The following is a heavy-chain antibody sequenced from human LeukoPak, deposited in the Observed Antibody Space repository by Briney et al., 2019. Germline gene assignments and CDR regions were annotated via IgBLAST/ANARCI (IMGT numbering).Heavy chain of an antibody. J-gene: IGHJ4*02. Sequence: GGSLRLSCVASGFSLSNSARNWVRQAPGKGVDGLSLIVASSGSTFYADSVKGRFTISRDNPKNTLYLQMHSLRADDTAVYYCAKGAYDYIEMGYFDYWGQGTLVTVSS. D-gene: IGHD5-12*01. V-gene: IGHV3-23*01. CDR1: GFSLSNSA. CDR2: IVASSGST. CDR3: AKGAYDYIEMGYFDY.